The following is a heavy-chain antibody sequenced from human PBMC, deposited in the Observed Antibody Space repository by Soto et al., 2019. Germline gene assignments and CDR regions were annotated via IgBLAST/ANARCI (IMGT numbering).Heavy chain of an antibody. Sequence: EVHLVESGGDLVKPGGSLRLSCAVSGFTFSSCTMNWVRQAPGKGLEWVSSISPSSGHIYYADSVKGRFTISRDNAKNSLFLQMNSLRGEDTAVYYCSGCSGGACHKNYGMDVWGQGTTVTVSS. V-gene: IGHV3-21*06. CDR1: GFTFSSCT. J-gene: IGHJ6*02. CDR3: SGCSGGACHKNYGMDV. D-gene: IGHD2-15*01. CDR2: ISPSSGHI.